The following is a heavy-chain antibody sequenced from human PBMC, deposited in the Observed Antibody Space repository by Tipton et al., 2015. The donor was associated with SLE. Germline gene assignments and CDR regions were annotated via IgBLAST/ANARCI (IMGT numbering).Heavy chain of an antibody. CDR2: INPNVGYA. D-gene: IGHD1-1*01. V-gene: IGHV1-8*01. CDR3: ARLRSGNERRGYDL. J-gene: IGHJ3*01. CDR1: GDSFTNYD. Sequence: QVQLVQSGSELKKPGASVKVSCKTSGDSFTNYDVNWVRQATGQGLEWVGWINPNVGYAGYAQKFQGRVTITGDTSIATVYMELSSLRADDTAVYYCARLRSGNERRGYDLWGQGTMVTVSS.